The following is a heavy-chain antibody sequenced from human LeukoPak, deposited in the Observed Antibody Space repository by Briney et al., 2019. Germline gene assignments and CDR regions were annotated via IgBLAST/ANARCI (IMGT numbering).Heavy chain of an antibody. J-gene: IGHJ4*02. CDR3: ARGYYDILTGKGYFDY. CDR1: GGSIGNYY. V-gene: IGHV4-59*08. Sequence: PSETLSLTCTVSGGSIGNYYWSWIRQPPGKGLEWIGYIYYSGSTNYNPSLKSRVTISVDTSKNQFSLKLRSVTAADTAGYYCARGYYDILTGKGYFDYWGQGTLVTVSS. D-gene: IGHD3-9*01. CDR2: IYYSGST.